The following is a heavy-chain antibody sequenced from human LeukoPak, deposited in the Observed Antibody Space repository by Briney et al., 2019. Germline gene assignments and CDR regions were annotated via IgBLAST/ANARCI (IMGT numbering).Heavy chain of an antibody. D-gene: IGHD3-22*01. CDR1: GFTFSSYW. V-gene: IGHV3-7*01. J-gene: IGHJ3*02. CDR2: IKQDGSEK. CDR3: ARVITKTYDAFDI. Sequence: GGSLRLSCAASGFTFSSYWMSWVRRAPGKGLEWVANIKQDGSEKYYVDSVKGRFTISRDNAKNSLYLQMNSLRAEDTAVYYCARVITKTYDAFDIWGQGTMVTVSS.